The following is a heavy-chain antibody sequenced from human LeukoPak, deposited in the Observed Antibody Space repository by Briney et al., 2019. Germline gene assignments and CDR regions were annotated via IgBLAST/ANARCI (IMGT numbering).Heavy chain of an antibody. CDR3: GRVGRSWDNTAFDY. Sequence: ASVKVSCKASGYTFTVYYLHWVRQAPGQGLEWMGWINPNSGGTNYAQKFQGRVTMTRDTSISTAYMELSSLRSDDTAVYYCGRVGRSWDNTAFDYWGQGTLVTVSS. V-gene: IGHV1-2*02. J-gene: IGHJ4*02. CDR1: GYTFTVYY. CDR2: INPNSGGT. D-gene: IGHD6-13*01.